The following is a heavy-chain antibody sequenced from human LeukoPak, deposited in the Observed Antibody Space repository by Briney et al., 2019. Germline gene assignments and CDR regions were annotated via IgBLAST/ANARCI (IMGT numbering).Heavy chain of an antibody. D-gene: IGHD6-19*01. Sequence: ASVKVSCKASGCTFTGYYMHWVRQAPGQGLEWMGRINPNSGGTNYAQKCQGRVTMTRDTSISTAYMELSRLRSDDTAAYYCARASSGWYGDFDYWGQGTLVTVSS. J-gene: IGHJ4*02. V-gene: IGHV1-2*06. CDR1: GCTFTGYY. CDR3: ARASSGWYGDFDY. CDR2: INPNSGGT.